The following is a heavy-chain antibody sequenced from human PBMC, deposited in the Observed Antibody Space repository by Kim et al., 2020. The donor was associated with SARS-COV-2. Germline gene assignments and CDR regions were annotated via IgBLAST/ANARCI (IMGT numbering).Heavy chain of an antibody. CDR3: ARCITMVRGPYVGYYYYGMDV. Sequence: GGSLRLSCAASGFTFSRYAMSWVRQAPGKGLEWVSAISGSGGSTYYADSVKGRFTISRDNSKNTLYLQMNSLRAEDTAVYYCARCITMVRGPYVGYYYYGMDVWGQGTTVTVSS. D-gene: IGHD3-10*01. J-gene: IGHJ6*02. V-gene: IGHV3-23*01. CDR2: ISGSGGST. CDR1: GFTFSRYA.